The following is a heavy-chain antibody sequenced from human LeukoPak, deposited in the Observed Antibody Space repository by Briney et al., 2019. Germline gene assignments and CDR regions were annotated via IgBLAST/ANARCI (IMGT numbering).Heavy chain of an antibody. CDR2: IDPSDSYT. V-gene: IGHV5-10-1*01. CDR1: GXSFTTYW. Sequence: GASLQISRKASGXSFTTYWITRLRQMPGKGLEWLGRIDPSDSYTKNSPSFQGHVSISADKSISTAYLQWSSLKASDTAMYYCGRLDMPRGVFIDYWGQGTLVTVSS. CDR3: GRLDMPRGVFIDY. D-gene: IGHD3-10*01. J-gene: IGHJ4*02.